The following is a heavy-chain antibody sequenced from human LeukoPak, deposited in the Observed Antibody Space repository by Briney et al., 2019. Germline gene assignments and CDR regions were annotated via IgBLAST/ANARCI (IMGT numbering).Heavy chain of an antibody. V-gene: IGHV3-7*03. Sequence: GGSLRLSCAASGFTFTSYWMSWVRQAPGKGLEWVANIRQDGGEKHYVDSVKGRFTISRDNAKNSVYLQMNSLRAEDAAVYYCGRAMDVWGQGTTVTVSS. CDR1: GFTFTSYW. CDR2: IRQDGGEK. J-gene: IGHJ6*02. CDR3: GRAMDV.